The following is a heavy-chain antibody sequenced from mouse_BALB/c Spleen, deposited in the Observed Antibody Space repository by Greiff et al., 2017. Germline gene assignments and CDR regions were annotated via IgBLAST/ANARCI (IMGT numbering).Heavy chain of an antibody. V-gene: IGHV3-6*02. Sequence: ESGPGLVKPSQSLSLTCSVTGYSITSGYYWNWIRQFPGNKLEWMGYISYDGSNNYNPSLKNRISITRDTSKNQFFLKLNSVTTEDTATYYCARGGYAYYAMDYWGQGTSVTVSS. CDR3: ARGGYAYYAMDY. CDR2: ISYDGSN. CDR1: GYSITSGYY. J-gene: IGHJ4*01. D-gene: IGHD2-2*01.